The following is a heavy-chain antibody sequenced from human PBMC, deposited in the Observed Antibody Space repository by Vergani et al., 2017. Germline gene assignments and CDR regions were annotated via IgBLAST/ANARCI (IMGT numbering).Heavy chain of an antibody. J-gene: IGHJ6*02. V-gene: IGHV4-30-4*08. Sequence: VQLVQSGAEVKKPGESLRISCKGSGYSFTSYWISWIRQPPGKGLEWIGYIYYSGSTYYNPSLKSRVTISVDTSKNQFSLKLSSVTAADTAVYYCARAYYYDSSGYYLYYYYGMDVWGQGTTVTVSS. D-gene: IGHD3-22*01. CDR1: GYSFTSYW. CDR3: ARAYYYDSSGYYLYYYYGMDV. CDR2: IYYSGST.